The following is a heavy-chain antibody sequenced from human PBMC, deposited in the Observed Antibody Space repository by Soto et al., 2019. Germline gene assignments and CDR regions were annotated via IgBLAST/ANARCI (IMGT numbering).Heavy chain of an antibody. D-gene: IGHD2-2*01. CDR2: IIPIFGTA. CDR1: GGTFSSYA. J-gene: IGHJ6*02. V-gene: IGHV1-69*06. CDR3: ASHCSSTSCPHHYYYYYGMDV. Sequence: QVQLVQSGAEVKKPGSSVKVSCKASGGTFSSYAISWVRQAPGQGLEWMGGIIPIFGTANYAQKFQGRVTITADKSPSTAYMELSSLRSEDTAVYYCASHCSSTSCPHHYYYYYGMDVWGQGTTVTVSS.